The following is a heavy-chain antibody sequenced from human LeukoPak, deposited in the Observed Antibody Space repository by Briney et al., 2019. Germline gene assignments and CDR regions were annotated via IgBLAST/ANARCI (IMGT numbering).Heavy chain of an antibody. CDR2: ISSSSSYI. CDR3: ARDKDSSGWYYFHY. CDR1: GFTFSSYR. Sequence: GGSLRLSCAASGFTFSSYRMNWVRQAPGKGLEWVSSISSSSSYIYYADSVKGRFTISRDNAKNSLYLQMNSLRAEDTAVYYCARDKDSSGWYYFHYWGQGTLVTVSS. V-gene: IGHV3-21*01. J-gene: IGHJ4*02. D-gene: IGHD6-19*01.